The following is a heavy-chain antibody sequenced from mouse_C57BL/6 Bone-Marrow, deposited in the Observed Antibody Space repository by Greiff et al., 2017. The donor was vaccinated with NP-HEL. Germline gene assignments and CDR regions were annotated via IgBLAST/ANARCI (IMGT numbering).Heavy chain of an antibody. CDR1: GYAFSSSW. Sequence: QVQLQQSGPELVKPGASVKISCKASGYAFSSSWMNWVKQRPGKGLEWIGRIYPGDGDTNYNGKFKGKATLTADKSSSTAYMQLSSLTSEDSAVYFCARTDYYGSSYVGYWGKGTTLTVSS. CDR2: IYPGDGDT. J-gene: IGHJ2*01. D-gene: IGHD1-1*01. V-gene: IGHV1-82*01. CDR3: ARTDYYGSSYVGY.